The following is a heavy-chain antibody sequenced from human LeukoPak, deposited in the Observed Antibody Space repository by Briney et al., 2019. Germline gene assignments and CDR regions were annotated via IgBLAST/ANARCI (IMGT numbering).Heavy chain of an antibody. Sequence: SETLSLTCTVSGGSISSSSYYWGWIRQPPGKGLEWIGSIHYSGSTKYNPSLESRVTISLDTSKNQVSLKLNSVTAADTAVFYCARVGPIVATIDDAFDIWGQGTMVTVSS. D-gene: IGHD5-12*01. J-gene: IGHJ3*02. CDR3: ARVGPIVATIDDAFDI. CDR1: GGSISSSSYY. V-gene: IGHV4-39*01. CDR2: IHYSGST.